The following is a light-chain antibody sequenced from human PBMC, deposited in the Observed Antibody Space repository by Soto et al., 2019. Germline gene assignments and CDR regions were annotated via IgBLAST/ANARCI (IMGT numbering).Light chain of an antibody. CDR2: GNS. CDR1: SSNIGAGYD. CDR3: QSYDSSLSGSLV. J-gene: IGLJ2*01. Sequence: QAVVTQPPSVSGAPGQRVTISCTGSSSNIGAGYDVHWYQQLPGTAPKLLIYGNSNRPSGVPDRFSGSKSGTSASLAITGLQAEDEADYYCQSYDSSLSGSLVFGGGTKSPS. V-gene: IGLV1-40*01.